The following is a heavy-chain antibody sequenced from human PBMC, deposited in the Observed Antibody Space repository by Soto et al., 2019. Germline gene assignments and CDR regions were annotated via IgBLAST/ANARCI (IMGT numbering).Heavy chain of an antibody. CDR1: GGSFNNYA. CDR3: AVAMVREILILESSGMHV. D-gene: IGHD3-10*01. Sequence: QVHLVQSGAEVKKPGSSVKVSCKTSGGSFNNYAVSWVRQAPGQGLEWMGGIIPNFDTPNYAQKFQDRVTSIVDESTSTVYMELRRLRSNDTAVYYCAVAMVREILILESSGMHVWGQGTTVIVSS. J-gene: IGHJ6*02. CDR2: IIPNFDTP. V-gene: IGHV1-69*01.